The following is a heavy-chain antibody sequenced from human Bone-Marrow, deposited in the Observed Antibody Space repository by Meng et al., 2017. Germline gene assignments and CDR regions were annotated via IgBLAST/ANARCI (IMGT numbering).Heavy chain of an antibody. J-gene: IGHJ4*02. V-gene: IGHV3-30*01. CDR1: GFTFRNFA. CDR3: ARTRGYGSSWYRYFDS. Sequence: LSLTCAASGFTFRNFAMHWVRQAPGKGLEWVAVISSDGNNKYYAASVRGRFTISRDNSKNTLYLQMNTLRVDDAAFYYCARTRGYGSSWYRYFDSWGQGTMVTVSS. CDR2: ISSDGNNK. D-gene: IGHD6-19*01.